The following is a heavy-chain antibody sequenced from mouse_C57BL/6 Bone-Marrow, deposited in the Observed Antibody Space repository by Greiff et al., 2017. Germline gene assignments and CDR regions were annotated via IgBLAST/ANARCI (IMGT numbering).Heavy chain of an antibody. CDR1: GYTFTSYW. J-gene: IGHJ1*03. CDR3: ARTSGGNRYFDV. V-gene: IGHV1-50*01. CDR2: IDPSDSYT. D-gene: IGHD2-1*01. Sequence: QVQLQQPGAELVKPGASVKLSCKASGYTFTSYWMQWVKQRPGQGLEWIGEIDPSDSYTNYNQKFKGKATLTVDTSSSTAYMQLSSLTSEDSAVYYCARTSGGNRYFDVWGTGTTVTVSS.